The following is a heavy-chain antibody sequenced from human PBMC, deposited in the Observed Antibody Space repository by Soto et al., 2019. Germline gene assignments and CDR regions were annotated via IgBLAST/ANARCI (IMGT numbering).Heavy chain of an antibody. CDR2: INPKNGGT. J-gene: IGHJ4*02. Sequence: QVRLVQSGAEVKKPGASVKVTCKPSGYTFTDAYIHWVRQAPGQGLVWLGWINPKNGGTNYAQKFQGRVTMTRDTSSSTAFMELSSLNSNDTAVYYCAREEGTELDFWGQGTLVTASS. CDR3: AREEGTELDF. CDR1: GYTFTDAY. D-gene: IGHD1-7*01. V-gene: IGHV1-2*02.